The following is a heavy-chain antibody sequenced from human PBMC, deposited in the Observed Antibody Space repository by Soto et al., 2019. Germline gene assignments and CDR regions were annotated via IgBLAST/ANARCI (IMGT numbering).Heavy chain of an antibody. CDR1: EFTFSNYW. CDR2: INSDGSSA. Sequence: EVQLVEFGGGLVQPGGSLRRSCAASEFTFSNYWMYWVRQAPGKGLVWVSRINSDGSSASYTDSVKGRFTISRDNAKNTLYLQMNSLRADDTAVYYCARSPSSGWYYFDYWGQGTLVTVSS. CDR3: ARSPSSGWYYFDY. D-gene: IGHD6-19*01. J-gene: IGHJ4*02. V-gene: IGHV3-74*01.